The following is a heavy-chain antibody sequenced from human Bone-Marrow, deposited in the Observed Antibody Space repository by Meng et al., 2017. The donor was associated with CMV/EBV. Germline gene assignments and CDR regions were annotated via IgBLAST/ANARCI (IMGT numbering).Heavy chain of an antibody. V-gene: IGHV1-46*01. D-gene: IGHD6-6*01. Sequence: ASVKVSCKASGYTFTSYYMHWVRQAPGQGLEWMGIINPSGGSTSYAQKFQGRVTMTRDTSTSTVYMELSSVTAADTAVYYCARGNGGFSSSWPYYYYYGMDVWGQGTTVTVSS. CDR2: INPSGGST. J-gene: IGHJ6*02. CDR1: GYTFTSYY. CDR3: ARGNGGFSSSWPYYYYYGMDV.